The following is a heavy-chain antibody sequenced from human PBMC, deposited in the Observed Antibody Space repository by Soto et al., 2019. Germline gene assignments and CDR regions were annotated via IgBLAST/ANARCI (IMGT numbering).Heavy chain of an antibody. CDR3: ARLAPRYRIRDYNYHSLDF. CDR1: GGSVSNYY. Sequence: LSLTCTVSGGSVSNYYWTWIRQPPGKGLEWISYINYSGSTDHSPSLKSRVTISLDTSKNQFSLRLISVTAADTAVYYCARLAPRYRIRDYNYHSLDFWGQGTTVTVSS. D-gene: IGHD1-20*01. J-gene: IGHJ6*02. CDR2: INYSGST. V-gene: IGHV4-59*02.